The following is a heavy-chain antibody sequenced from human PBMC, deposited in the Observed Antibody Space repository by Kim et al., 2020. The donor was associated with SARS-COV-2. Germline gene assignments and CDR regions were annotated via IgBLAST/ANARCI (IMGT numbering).Heavy chain of an antibody. J-gene: IGHJ4*02. CDR2: ISYDGSNK. CDR3: ARALGVSYYSGLDY. CDR1: GFTFNNYA. V-gene: IGHV3-30*04. D-gene: IGHD1-26*01. Sequence: GGSLRLSCAASGFTFNNYAMHWVRQAPGKGLEWVAVISYDGSNKYYADSVKGRFTISRDNSKNTLYLQVNSLRADDTAVYYSARALGVSYYSGLDYWGQGTLVTVSS.